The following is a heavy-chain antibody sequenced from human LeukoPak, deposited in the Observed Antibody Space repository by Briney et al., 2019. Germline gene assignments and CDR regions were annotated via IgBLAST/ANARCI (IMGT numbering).Heavy chain of an antibody. V-gene: IGHV3-23*01. CDR3: ARVNYDFWSGYSEAPFYFDY. D-gene: IGHD3-3*01. CDR1: GFTFSSYA. Sequence: GGSLRLSCAASGFTFSSYAMSWVRQAPGKGLEWVSAISGSGGSTYYADSVKGRFTISRDNSKNTLYLQMNSLRAEDTAVYYCARVNYDFWSGYSEAPFYFDYWGQGTLVTVSS. CDR2: ISGSGGST. J-gene: IGHJ4*02.